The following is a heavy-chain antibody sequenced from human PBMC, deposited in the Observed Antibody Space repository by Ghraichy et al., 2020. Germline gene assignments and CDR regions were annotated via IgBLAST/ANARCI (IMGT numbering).Heavy chain of an antibody. CDR1: GGSISSYY. V-gene: IGHV4-59*01. J-gene: IGHJ4*02. Sequence: SETLSLTCTVSGGSISSYYWSWIRQPPGKGLEWIGYIYYSGSTNYNPSLKSRVTISVDTSKNQFSLKLSSVTAADTAVYYCARVDSSSWYGIDYWGQGILVTVSS. CDR3: ARVDSSSWYGIDY. CDR2: IYYSGST. D-gene: IGHD6-13*01.